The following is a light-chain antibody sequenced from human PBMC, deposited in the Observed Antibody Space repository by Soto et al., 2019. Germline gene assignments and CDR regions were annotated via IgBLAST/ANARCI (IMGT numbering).Light chain of an antibody. CDR1: QGVSSW. CDR2: AAF. J-gene: IGKJ1*01. Sequence: DIQMAQSPSSVSASVGDRVTITCRASQGVSSWLAWYQQKPGKAPNLLLYAAFSLQSGVPSRFSGRCSGTDFTLTISRLQPEDFATYYGQQTNSVPWTFGQGSKVELK. V-gene: IGKV1-12*02. CDR3: QQTNSVPWT.